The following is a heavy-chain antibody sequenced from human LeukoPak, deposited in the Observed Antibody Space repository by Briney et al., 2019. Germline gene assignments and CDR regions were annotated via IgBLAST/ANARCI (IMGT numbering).Heavy chain of an antibody. D-gene: IGHD5-24*01. Sequence: SEALSLTCAVYGGSLSGYYWSWVRQPPGKGLEWIGEINHSGSTNYNPSLKSRVTISVDTSKNQFSLKLSSVTAADTAVYYCARHVFEILSGGYNFGPAFDIWGQGTMVTVSS. V-gene: IGHV4-34*01. CDR1: GGSLSGYY. J-gene: IGHJ3*02. CDR3: ARHVFEILSGGYNFGPAFDI. CDR2: INHSGST.